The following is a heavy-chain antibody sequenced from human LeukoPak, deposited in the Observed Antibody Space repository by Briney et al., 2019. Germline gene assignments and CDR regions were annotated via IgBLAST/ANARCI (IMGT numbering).Heavy chain of an antibody. CDR3: ARETDTAMVPPFDY. CDR2: IKQDGSEK. CDR1: GFTFSSYW. Sequence: GGSLRLSCAASGFTFSSYWMSWVRQAQGKGLEWVANIKQDGSEKYYVDSVKGRFTISRDNAKNSLYLQMNSLKAEDTAVYYCARETDTAMVPPFDYWGQGTLVTVSS. D-gene: IGHD5-18*01. J-gene: IGHJ4*02. V-gene: IGHV3-7*01.